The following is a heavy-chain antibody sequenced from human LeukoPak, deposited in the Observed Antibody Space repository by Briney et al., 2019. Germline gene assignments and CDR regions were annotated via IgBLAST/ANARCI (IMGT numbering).Heavy chain of an antibody. V-gene: IGHV4-59*08. CDR2: IYHSGHT. D-gene: IGHD2/OR15-2a*01. CDR3: ARHPFQYPFDH. CDR1: GASVSSDY. J-gene: IGHJ5*02. Sequence: SETLSLTCTVSGASVSSDYWSWIRQSPGKGPEWIGYIYHSGHTMSNPSLKSRVSLSLDTSNNQFSLKLSSVTAADTAVYYCARHPFQYPFDHWGQGTVVSVSS.